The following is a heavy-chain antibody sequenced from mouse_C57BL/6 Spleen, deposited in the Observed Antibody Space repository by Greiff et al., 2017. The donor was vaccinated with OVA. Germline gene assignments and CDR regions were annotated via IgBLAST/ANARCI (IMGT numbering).Heavy chain of an antibody. CDR1: GYTFTSYW. Sequence: EVMLVESGTVLARPGASVKMSYKTSGYTFTSYWMHWVKQRPGQGLEWIGAIYPGNSDTSYNQKFKGKAKLTAVTSASTAYMELSSLTNEDSAVYYCTGARGFITQGYFDVWGTGTTVTVSS. CDR2: IYPGNSDT. V-gene: IGHV1-5*01. D-gene: IGHD1-1*01. CDR3: TGARGFITQGYFDV. J-gene: IGHJ1*03.